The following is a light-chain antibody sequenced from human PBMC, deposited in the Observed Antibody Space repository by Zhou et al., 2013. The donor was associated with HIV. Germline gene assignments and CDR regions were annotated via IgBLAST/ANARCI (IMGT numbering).Light chain of an antibody. J-gene: IGKJ5*01. V-gene: IGKV1-12*01. CDR3: QQAYSLRPT. CDR1: QDINGW. CDR2: STS. Sequence: DIQMTQSPSSVSASVGDRVTITCRPSQDINGWLAWYQQKPGKAPKLLIYSTSTLKSGVPQGSAAVDLGQNSLSPSVACSLKILRLTIVQQAYSLRPTFGQGTRLE.